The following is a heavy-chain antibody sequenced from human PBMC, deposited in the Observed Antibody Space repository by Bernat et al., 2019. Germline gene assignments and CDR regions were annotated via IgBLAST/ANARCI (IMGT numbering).Heavy chain of an antibody. V-gene: IGHV3-53*04. D-gene: IGHD3-22*01. CDR2: IYSGGST. J-gene: IGHJ6*02. Sequence: EVQLVESGGGLVQPGGSLRLSCAASGFTVSSNYMSWVRQAPGKGPEWVSVIYSGGSTYYADSVKGRFTISRHNSKNTLYLQMNSLRAEDTAVYYCARDHTDSSGYYYYYGMDVWGQGTTVTVSS. CDR1: GFTVSSNY. CDR3: ARDHTDSSGYYYYYGMDV.